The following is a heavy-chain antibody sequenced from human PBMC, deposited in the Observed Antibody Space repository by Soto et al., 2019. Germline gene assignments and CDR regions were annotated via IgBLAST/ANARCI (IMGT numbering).Heavy chain of an antibody. D-gene: IGHD4-17*01. CDR1: GLTFSNYA. CDR2: ISYDGTNR. J-gene: IGHJ4*02. Sequence: QVHLVESGGGVVQPGRSLRLSCAASGLTFSNYAMHWVRQAPGKGLEWVAFISYDGTNRCYPDSVKGRFTISRDNSKNTLYLQMNSLKTEDTAVHYCARESSSTVTTGGGGSAKDYWGQGTLVTVSS. V-gene: IGHV3-30-3*01. CDR3: ARESSSTVTTGGGGSAKDY.